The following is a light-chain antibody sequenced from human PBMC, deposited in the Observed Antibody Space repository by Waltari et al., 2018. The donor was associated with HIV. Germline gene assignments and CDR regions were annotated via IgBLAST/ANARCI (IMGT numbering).Light chain of an antibody. CDR3: RVWDSSSDAVV. Sequence: SYVLTQPPPVSVAPGQTARTTCGGNNIGSKSVHWYQQKPGQAPVLFVYDDSDRPSGIPERFSGSNSGNTATLTISRVEAGDEADYYCRVWDSSSDAVVFGGGTKLTVL. V-gene: IGLV3-21*02. J-gene: IGLJ2*01. CDR1: NIGSKS. CDR2: DDS.